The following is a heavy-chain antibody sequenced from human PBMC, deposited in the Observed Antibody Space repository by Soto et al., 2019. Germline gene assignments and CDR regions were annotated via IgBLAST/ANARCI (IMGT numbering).Heavy chain of an antibody. CDR3: AAGYTTGSDAFDI. CDR2: IFPGDSDT. Sequence: PGESLKISCKGSGYNFANYWIGLVLQMPGKGLEWMGMIFPGDSDTKNSPSLQGQITMSVDKSDSSAYLQWRSLKASDTAMYYCAAGYTTGSDAFDIWGQGTLVTVSS. J-gene: IGHJ3*02. V-gene: IGHV5-51*01. CDR1: GYNFANYW. D-gene: IGHD6-13*01.